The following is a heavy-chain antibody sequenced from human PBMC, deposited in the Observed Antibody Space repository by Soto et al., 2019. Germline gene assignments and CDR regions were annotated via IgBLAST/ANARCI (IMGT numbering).Heavy chain of an antibody. Sequence: QVQLVQSGAEVKKPGSSVKVSCKASGGTFSSYAISWVRQAPGQGLEWMGGIIPIFGTANYAQKFQGRVMITADESTSTAYMELSSLRSEDTAVYYCARNRGLSYCSGGSCYSNWFDPWGQGTLVTVSS. CDR3: ARNRGLSYCSGGSCYSNWFDP. D-gene: IGHD2-15*01. CDR2: IIPIFGTA. J-gene: IGHJ5*02. V-gene: IGHV1-69*01. CDR1: GGTFSSYA.